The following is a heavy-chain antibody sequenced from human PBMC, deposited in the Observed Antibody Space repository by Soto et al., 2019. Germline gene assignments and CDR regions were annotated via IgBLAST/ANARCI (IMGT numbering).Heavy chain of an antibody. D-gene: IGHD5-12*01. CDR3: ARDGVEYSGYDIDY. CDR2: IWYDGSNK. J-gene: IGHJ4*02. V-gene: IGHV3-33*01. CDR1: GFTFSSYA. Sequence: QVQMVESGGGVVQPGRSLRLSCAASGFTFSSYAMHWVRQAPGKGPEWVAVIWYDGSNKNYADSVKGRFTISRDNSKNTLYLKINSLRAEDTAVYYCARDGVEYSGYDIDYWGQGTLVTVSS.